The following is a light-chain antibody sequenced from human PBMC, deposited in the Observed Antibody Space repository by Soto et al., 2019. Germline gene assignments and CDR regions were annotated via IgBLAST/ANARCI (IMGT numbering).Light chain of an antibody. V-gene: IGKV1-39*01. CDR3: QQRYGTGF. CDR2: AAS. Sequence: DIQMTQSPSSLSASVGDRVTITCRASQSISTYLNWYQQKPGKAPQLLIYAASTLHRGVPSRFSGSGSGTDFTLTLRSLQPEDFPTYHCQQRYGTGFFGPGTKVDIK. J-gene: IGKJ3*01. CDR1: QSISTY.